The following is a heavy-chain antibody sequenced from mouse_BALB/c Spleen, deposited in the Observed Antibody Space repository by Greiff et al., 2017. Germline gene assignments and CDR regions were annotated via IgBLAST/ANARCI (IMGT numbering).Heavy chain of an antibody. J-gene: IGHJ2*01. CDR2: IWSGGST. CDR1: GFSLTSYG. Sequence: QVQLKESGPGLVQPSQSLSITCTVSGFSLTSYGVHWVRQSPGKGLEWLGVIWSGGSTDYNAAFISRLSISKDNSKSQVFFKMNSLQANDTAIYYCAREYGNYPYFDYWGQGTTLTVSS. D-gene: IGHD2-10*02. V-gene: IGHV2-2*02. CDR3: AREYGNYPYFDY.